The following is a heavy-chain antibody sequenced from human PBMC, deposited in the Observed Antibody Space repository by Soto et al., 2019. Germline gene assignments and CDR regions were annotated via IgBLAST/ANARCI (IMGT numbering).Heavy chain of an antibody. J-gene: IGHJ4*02. D-gene: IGHD4-17*01. V-gene: IGHV3-30*18. CDR1: GFTFSSYG. CDR2: ISYDGSNK. Sequence: QVQLVESGGGVVQPGRSLRLSCAASGFTFSSYGMHWVRQAPGKGLEWVAVISYDGSNKYYADSVKGRFTISRDNSKNTLYLQMNSLRAGDTAVYYCANYGDYYFIFDYWGQGTLVTVSS. CDR3: ANYGDYYFIFDY.